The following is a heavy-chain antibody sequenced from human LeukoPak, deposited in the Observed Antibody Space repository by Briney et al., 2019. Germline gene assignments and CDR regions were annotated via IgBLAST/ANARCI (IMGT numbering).Heavy chain of an antibody. D-gene: IGHD3-9*01. V-gene: IGHV4-4*02. CDR1: RGSISSNTW. Sequence: PSGTLSLTCAVSRGSISSNTWWSWVGQPPDKGLEWIGEIYRSGSTHYNPSLKSRVTISVDKTKNQFSLKLTSVTAADTAVYYCASLDILTDWVDPWGQGILFTVSS. CDR3: ASLDILTDWVDP. CDR2: IYRSGST. J-gene: IGHJ5*02.